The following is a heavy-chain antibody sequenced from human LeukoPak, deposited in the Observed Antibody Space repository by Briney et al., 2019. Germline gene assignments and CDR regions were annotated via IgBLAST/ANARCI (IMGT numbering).Heavy chain of an antibody. J-gene: IGHJ6*02. Sequence: PGGSLRLSCAASGFTVSSNYMSWVRQAPGKRLEWVSVIYSGGSTYYADSVKGRFTISRDNSKNTLYLQINSLRAEDTAVYYCAREQYYDFWSGYSVHYYGMDVWGQGTTVTVSS. D-gene: IGHD3-3*01. V-gene: IGHV3-66*01. CDR1: GFTVSSNY. CDR3: AREQYYDFWSGYSVHYYGMDV. CDR2: IYSGGST.